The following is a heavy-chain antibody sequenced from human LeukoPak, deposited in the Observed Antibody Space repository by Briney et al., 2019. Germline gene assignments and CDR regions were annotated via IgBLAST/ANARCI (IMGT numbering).Heavy chain of an antibody. D-gene: IGHD3-22*01. V-gene: IGHV3-66*01. CDR3: AAGYYDTSDLNY. CDR2: IYSGGTT. Sequence: PGGSLRLSCAASGFTVSSNYMSWVRQAPGKGLEWVSIIYSGGTTYYTDSVKGRFTISRDNSKNTLYLQMNILRAEDTAVYYCAAGYYDTSDLNYWGQGTLVTVSS. CDR1: GFTVSSNY. J-gene: IGHJ4*02.